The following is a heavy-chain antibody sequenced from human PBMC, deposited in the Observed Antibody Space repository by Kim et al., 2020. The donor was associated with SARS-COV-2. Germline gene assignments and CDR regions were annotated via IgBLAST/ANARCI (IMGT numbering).Heavy chain of an antibody. V-gene: IGHV3-30*18. J-gene: IGHJ3*01. D-gene: IGHD3-22*01. Sequence: GGSLRLSCAASGFTFNNFGMHWVRQAPGKGLGWVAVISYEGSKKHYADSVNGRFTISRDSFKNTMSLQMSGLTAEDTAVYYCAKANFFLWLGKFHDDALDLWGQGTMVTVSS. CDR3: AKANFFLWLGKFHDDALDL. CDR1: GFTFNNFG. CDR2: ISYEGSKK.